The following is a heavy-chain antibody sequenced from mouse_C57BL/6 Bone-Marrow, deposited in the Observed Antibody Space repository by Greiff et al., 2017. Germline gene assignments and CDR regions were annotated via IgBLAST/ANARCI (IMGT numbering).Heavy chain of an antibody. Sequence: VQLQQSGAELVKPGASVKISCKVSGYAFSTYWMNWVKQRPGKGLEWIGQIYPGDGDTNYNGKFKGKATLTADKSSSTAYMQLSSLTSEDSAVYYCALYYDYDRGDYWGQGTTLTVSS. CDR3: ALYYDYDRGDY. D-gene: IGHD2-4*01. V-gene: IGHV1-80*01. CDR1: GYAFSTYW. CDR2: IYPGDGDT. J-gene: IGHJ2*01.